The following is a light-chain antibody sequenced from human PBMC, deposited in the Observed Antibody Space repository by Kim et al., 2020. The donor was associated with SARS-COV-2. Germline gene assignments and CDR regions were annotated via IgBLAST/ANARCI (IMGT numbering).Light chain of an antibody. V-gene: IGKV3-11*01. CDR2: DAS. J-gene: IGKJ4*01. Sequence: PGERATLACRASQSINIDVAWYQQKPGRAPRLLIYDASKRVSGVPARFSGSGSGIDFALTINGLEPEDFAVYSFQQHPTWPPVLTFGGGTKV. CDR1: QSINID. CDR3: QQHPTWPPVLT.